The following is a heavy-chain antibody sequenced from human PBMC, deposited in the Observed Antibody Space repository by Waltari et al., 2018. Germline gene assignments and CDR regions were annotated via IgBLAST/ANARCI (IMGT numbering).Heavy chain of an antibody. CDR3: TRKSQLLWTGQDYYYGMDV. CDR2: ISYDGSNK. V-gene: IGHV3-33*01. Sequence: QVQLVESGGGVVQPGRSLSLSCATSGFTLSSYGIYWARQAPGKGLEWVAFISYDGSNKEYADSVKGRFTISRDNSKNTLYLQMNGLRAEDTAVYYCTRKSQLLWTGQDYYYGMDVWGQGTTVTVSS. J-gene: IGHJ6*02. CDR1: GFTLSSYG. D-gene: IGHD2-2*01.